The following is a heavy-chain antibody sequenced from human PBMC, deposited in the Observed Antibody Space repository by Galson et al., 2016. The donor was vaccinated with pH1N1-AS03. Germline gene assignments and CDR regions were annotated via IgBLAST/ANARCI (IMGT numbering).Heavy chain of an antibody. V-gene: IGHV3-43D*03. CDR2: INWEGAST. CDR1: GFTFDDYA. CDR3: AKAGRYSESNGYYSLTS. D-gene: IGHD3-22*01. Sequence: SLRLSCAASGFTFDDYAMHRVRQAPGKGLGWVSLINWEGASTYYADSVQGRFTVSRDNSKNSLYLQMNSLRAEDTALYYCAKAGRYSESNGYYSLTSWGQGTLVTVSS. J-gene: IGHJ5*02.